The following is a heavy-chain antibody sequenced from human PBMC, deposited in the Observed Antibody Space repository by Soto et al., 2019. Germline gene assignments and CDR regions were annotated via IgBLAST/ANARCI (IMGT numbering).Heavy chain of an antibody. CDR1: GYTFASYD. Sequence: QVQLVQSGAEVKTPGASVKVSCKASGYTFASYDINWVRQAPGQGLEWMGWMNPNSGNTGFAQKFQGRLTLTRDTALTLAHMELSSLRNEDTAVYYCARSDGYDFNWLDSWGQGTLVTVS. D-gene: IGHD2-21*01. J-gene: IGHJ5*01. V-gene: IGHV1-8*01. CDR2: MNPNSGNT. CDR3: ARSDGYDFNWLDS.